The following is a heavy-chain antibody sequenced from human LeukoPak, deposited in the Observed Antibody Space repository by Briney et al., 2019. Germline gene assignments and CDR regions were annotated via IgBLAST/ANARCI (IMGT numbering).Heavy chain of an antibody. D-gene: IGHD3-10*01. Sequence: PGGSLRLSCAASGFTFSTYSMNWVRQAPGKGLEWVSSISSGGNYIYYADSMKGRFTISRDNAKNSLYLQMNSLRAEDTAVYYCARNLMVRGVPPNYGMDVWGQGTTDTVSS. CDR1: GFTFSTYS. V-gene: IGHV3-21*01. CDR3: ARNLMVRGVPPNYGMDV. J-gene: IGHJ6*02. CDR2: ISSGGNYI.